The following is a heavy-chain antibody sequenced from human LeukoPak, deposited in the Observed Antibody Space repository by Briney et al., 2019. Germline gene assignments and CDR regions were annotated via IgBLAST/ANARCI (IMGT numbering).Heavy chain of an antibody. CDR1: SGSFSGYY. V-gene: IGHV4-34*01. CDR2: INHSGST. Sequence: SETLSLTCAVYSGSFSGYYWSWIRQPPGKGLEWIGEINHSGSTNFNPSLKSRVTISLDTSKNQFSLKVSSVTAADTAVYYCARSPCSSTSCYYYYGMDVWGQGTTVTVSS. D-gene: IGHD2-2*01. CDR3: ARSPCSSTSCYYYYGMDV. J-gene: IGHJ6*02.